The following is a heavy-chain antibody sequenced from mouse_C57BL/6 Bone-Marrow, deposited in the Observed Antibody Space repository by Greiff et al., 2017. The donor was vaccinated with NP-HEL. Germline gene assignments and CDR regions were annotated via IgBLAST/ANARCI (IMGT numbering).Heavy chain of an antibody. CDR3: ARPFDDGYLYYFDY. D-gene: IGHD2-3*01. V-gene: IGHV4-1*01. CDR1: GIDFSRYW. CDR2: INPDSSTI. J-gene: IGHJ2*01. Sequence: EVHLVESGGGLVQPGGSLKLSCAASGIDFSRYWMSWVRRAPGKGLEWIGEINPDSSTINYAPTLKDKFIISRDNAKNTRYLQMSKVRSEDTALYYCARPFDDGYLYYFDYWGQGTTLTVSS.